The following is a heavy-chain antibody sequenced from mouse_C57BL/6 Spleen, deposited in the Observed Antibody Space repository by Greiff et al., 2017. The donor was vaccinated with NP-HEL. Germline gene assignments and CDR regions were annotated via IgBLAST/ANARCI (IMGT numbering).Heavy chain of an antibody. CDR1: GYTFTSYG. J-gene: IGHJ4*01. CDR2: IYPRSGNT. CDR3: ARVGDYYYGSRYYYAMDY. V-gene: IGHV1-81*01. Sequence: QVQLKESGAELARPGASVKLSCKASGYTFTSYGISWVKQRPGQGLEWIGEIYPRSGNTYYNEKFKGKATLTADKSSSTAYMELRSLTSEDSAVYFCARVGDYYYGSRYYYAMDYWGQGTSVTVSS. D-gene: IGHD1-1*01.